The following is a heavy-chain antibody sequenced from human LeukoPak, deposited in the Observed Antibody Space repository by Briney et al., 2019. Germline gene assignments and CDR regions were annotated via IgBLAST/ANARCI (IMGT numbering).Heavy chain of an antibody. CDR2: ISYDGSNK. Sequence: PGGSLRLSCAASGFTFSSYWMHWVRQAPGKGLEWVAVISYDGSNKYYADSVKGRFTISRDNSKNTLYLQMNSLRAEDTAVYYCARDGGYYYGSGSPELDYWGQGTLVTVSS. J-gene: IGHJ4*02. CDR1: GFTFSSYW. V-gene: IGHV3-30-3*01. D-gene: IGHD3-10*01. CDR3: ARDGGYYYGSGSPELDY.